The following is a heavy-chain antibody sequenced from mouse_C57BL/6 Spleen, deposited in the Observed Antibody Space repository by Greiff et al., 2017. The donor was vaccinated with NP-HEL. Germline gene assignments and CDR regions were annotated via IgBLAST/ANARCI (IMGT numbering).Heavy chain of an antibody. CDR2: IHPNSGST. CDR3: ARWGWFYAMDY. J-gene: IGHJ4*01. Sequence: VQLKQPGAELVKPGASVKLSCKASGYTFTSYWMHWVKQRPGQGLEWIGMIHPNSGSTNYNEKFKSKATLTVDKSSSTAYMQLSSLTSEDSAVYYCARWGWFYAMDYWGQGTSVTVSS. CDR1: GYTFTSYW. D-gene: IGHD3-3*01. V-gene: IGHV1-64*01.